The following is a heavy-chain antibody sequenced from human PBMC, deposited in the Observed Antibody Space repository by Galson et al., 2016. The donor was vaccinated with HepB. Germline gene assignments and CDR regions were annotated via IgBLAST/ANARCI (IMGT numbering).Heavy chain of an antibody. CDR1: GFTFRNYA. D-gene: IGHD6-19*01. CDR2: IDGPTPNP. CDR3: TSWLSHHFDY. V-gene: IGHV3-23*01. J-gene: IGHJ4*02. Sequence: SLRLSCAASGFTFRNYALSWVRRAPGKGLEWVSHIDGPTPNPHYADSVRGRFSIYRDNSRDTLYLQMDGLTAEDSAIYYCTSWLSHHFDYGGQGTRFTVSS.